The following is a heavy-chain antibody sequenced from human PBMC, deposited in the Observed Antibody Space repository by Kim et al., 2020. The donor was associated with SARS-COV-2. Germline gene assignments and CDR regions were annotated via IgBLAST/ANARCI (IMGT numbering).Heavy chain of an antibody. J-gene: IGHJ3*02. V-gene: IGHV4-4*02. CDR3: ARPTSTNDAFDI. Sequence: NYNPSLKSRVTRSVDKSKNQFSLKLSSVTAADTAVYYCARPTSTNDAFDIWGQGTMVTVSS.